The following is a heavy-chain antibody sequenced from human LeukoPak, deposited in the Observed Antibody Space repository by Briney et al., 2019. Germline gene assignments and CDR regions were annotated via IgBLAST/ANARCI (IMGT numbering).Heavy chain of an antibody. D-gene: IGHD2-2*01. J-gene: IGHJ3*02. CDR2: IIPIFGTA. Sequence: GASVKVSCKASGGTFSSYAISWVRQAPGHGLEWMGGIIPIFGTANYAQKFQGRVTITADESTSTAYMELSSLRSEDTAVYYCARVVVPAALDAFDIWGQGTMVTVSS. CDR3: ARVVVPAALDAFDI. V-gene: IGHV1-69*13. CDR1: GGTFSSYA.